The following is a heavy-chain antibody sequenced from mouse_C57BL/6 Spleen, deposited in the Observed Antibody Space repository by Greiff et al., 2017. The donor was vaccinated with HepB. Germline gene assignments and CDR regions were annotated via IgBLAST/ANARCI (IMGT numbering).Heavy chain of an antibody. Sequence: QVQLQQPGAELVMPGASVKLSCKASGYTFTSYWMHWVKQRPGQGLEWIGEIDPSDSYTNYNQKFKGKSTLTVDKSSSTAYMQLSSLTSEDSAVYYCARGDDGYPAWFAYWGQGTLVTVSA. D-gene: IGHD2-3*01. J-gene: IGHJ3*01. V-gene: IGHV1-69*01. CDR2: IDPSDSYT. CDR1: GYTFTSYW. CDR3: ARGDDGYPAWFAY.